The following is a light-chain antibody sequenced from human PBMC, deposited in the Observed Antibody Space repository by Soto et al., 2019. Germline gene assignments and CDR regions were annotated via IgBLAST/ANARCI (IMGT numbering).Light chain of an antibody. CDR1: QGIGVY. Sequence: DIQMTQSPSSLSASLGDRVTITCRASQGIGVYLAWFQQKPGNVPKLLIYAASTLQSGVPSRFSGSGSGTDFTLTISSLEPEDFAVYYCQQRSDWPLTFGGGTKVEIK. CDR2: AAS. V-gene: IGKV1-27*01. CDR3: QQRSDWPLT. J-gene: IGKJ4*01.